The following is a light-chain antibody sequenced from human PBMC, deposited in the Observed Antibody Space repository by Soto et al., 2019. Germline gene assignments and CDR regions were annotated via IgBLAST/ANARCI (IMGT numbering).Light chain of an antibody. V-gene: IGKV3-20*01. CDR3: QQYGDSRT. CDR1: QRVSSTY. CDR2: GAS. J-gene: IGKJ2*01. Sequence: EIVLTQSPGTLSLSPGERATLSCRASQRVSSTYLAWYQQKPGQAPRLLIYGASSRATGIPDRFSGSASGTVFTLTINRLEPEDFSIYYCQQYGDSRTFGQGTKLEIK.